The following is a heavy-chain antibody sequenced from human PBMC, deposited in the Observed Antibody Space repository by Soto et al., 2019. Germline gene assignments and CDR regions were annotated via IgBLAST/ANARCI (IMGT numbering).Heavy chain of an antibody. CDR3: ASGYCSGGSCYSHYYYYGMDV. CDR1: GGSISSSSYY. CDR2: IYYSGST. Sequence: PSETLSLTCTVSGGSISSSSYYWGWIRQPPGKGLEWIGSIYYSGSTYYNPSLKSRVTISVDTSKNQFSLKLSSVTAADTAVYYCASGYCSGGSCYSHYYYYGMDVWGQGTTVTVSS. J-gene: IGHJ6*02. V-gene: IGHV4-39*01. D-gene: IGHD2-15*01.